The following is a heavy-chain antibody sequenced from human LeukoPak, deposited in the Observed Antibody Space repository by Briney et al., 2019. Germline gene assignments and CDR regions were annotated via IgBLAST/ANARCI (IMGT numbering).Heavy chain of an antibody. Sequence: SETLSLTCAVSGGSISSNSYYWGWIRQPPGKGLEWIGSIYYSGSTYYNPSLKSRVTISVDTSKNQFSLKLSSVTAADTAVYYCARAGDYGDYVGWFDPWGQGTLVTVSS. CDR1: GGSISSNSYY. D-gene: IGHD4-17*01. CDR3: ARAGDYGDYVGWFDP. CDR2: IYYSGST. J-gene: IGHJ5*02. V-gene: IGHV4-39*01.